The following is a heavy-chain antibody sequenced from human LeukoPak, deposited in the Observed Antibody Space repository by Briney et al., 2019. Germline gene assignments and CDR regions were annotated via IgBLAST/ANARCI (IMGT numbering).Heavy chain of an antibody. V-gene: IGHV3-48*02. CDR3: AKDLPPYYYDSSGYYLVL. CDR1: GFTFSRKT. Sequence: PGGSLRLSCAASGFTFSRKTMNWVRQAPGKGLEWVSYISSDGGTIYYADSVRGRFTISRDNAKNSLYLQMNSLRDEDTAVYYCAKDLPPYYYDSSGYYLVLWGQGTLVTVSS. CDR2: ISSDGGTI. J-gene: IGHJ4*02. D-gene: IGHD3-22*01.